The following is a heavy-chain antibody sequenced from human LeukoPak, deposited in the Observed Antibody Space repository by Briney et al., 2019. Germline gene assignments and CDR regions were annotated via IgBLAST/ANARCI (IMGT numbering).Heavy chain of an antibody. CDR2: ISGSGGST. V-gene: IGHV3-23*01. CDR3: AKDPLAAAGTRYYFDY. D-gene: IGHD6-13*01. Sequence: PGGSLRLSCAASGFTFSSYAMSWVRQAPGKGLEWVSAISGSGGSTYYADSVKGRFTISRDNSKNTPYLQMNSLRAEDTAVYYCAKDPLAAAGTRYYFDYWGQGTLVTVSS. CDR1: GFTFSSYA. J-gene: IGHJ4*02.